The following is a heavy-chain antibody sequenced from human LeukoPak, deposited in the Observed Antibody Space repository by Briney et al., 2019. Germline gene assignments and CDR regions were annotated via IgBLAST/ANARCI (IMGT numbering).Heavy chain of an antibody. V-gene: IGHV3-48*03. CDR2: ISSSGSNR. J-gene: IGHJ3*02. D-gene: IGHD6-19*01. Sequence: QPGGSLRLSCAASGFTFSGYEMIWVRQAPGQGLEWVSYISSSGSNRYYVDSVKGRFNISRDNAKNSLYLQMNSLRAEDTAVYYCANNSSDFDAFDIWGQGTMVTVSS. CDR1: GFTFSGYE. CDR3: ANNSSDFDAFDI.